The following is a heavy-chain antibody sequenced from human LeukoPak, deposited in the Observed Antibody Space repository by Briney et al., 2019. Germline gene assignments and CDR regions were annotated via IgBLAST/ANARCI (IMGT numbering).Heavy chain of an antibody. CDR2: IYYSRST. V-gene: IGHV4-59*02. J-gene: IGHJ4*02. D-gene: IGHD1-1*01. Sequence: PSETLSLTCTVSGGSVSSYYWSWIRQSPGKGLEWIGYIYYSRSTNNNPSLKSRVTISVDTSKNQFSLKLNSVTAADTAVYYCARGERLGLDYWGQGTLVTVSS. CDR3: ARGERLGLDY. CDR1: GGSVSSYY.